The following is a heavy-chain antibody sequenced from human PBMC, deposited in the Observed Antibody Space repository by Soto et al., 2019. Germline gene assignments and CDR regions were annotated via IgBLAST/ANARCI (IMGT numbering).Heavy chain of an antibody. CDR3: ARGDYVLLRYYYYYGMDV. CDR1: GYTFTSYG. CDR2: ISAYNGNT. J-gene: IGHJ6*02. Sequence: ASVKVSCKASGYTFTSYGISWVRQAPGQGLEWMGWISAYNGNTNYAQKLQGRVTMTTDTSTSTAYMELRSLRSDDTAVYYCARGDYVLLRYYYYYGMDVWGQGTTVTVSS. D-gene: IGHD3-16*01. V-gene: IGHV1-18*01.